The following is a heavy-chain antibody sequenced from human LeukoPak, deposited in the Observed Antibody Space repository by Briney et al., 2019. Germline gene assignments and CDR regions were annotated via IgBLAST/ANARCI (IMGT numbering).Heavy chain of an antibody. CDR2: INSDGSST. J-gene: IGHJ4*02. CDR1: GFTFSSYW. D-gene: IGHD6-6*01. Sequence: PGGSLRLSCAASGFTFSSYWMHWVRQAPGKGLVWVSRINSDGSSTSYADSVKGRFTISRDNAKNTLYLQVNSLRAEDTAVYYCTSSTGFGKYFDYWGQGILVTVSS. V-gene: IGHV3-74*01. CDR3: TSSTGFGKYFDY.